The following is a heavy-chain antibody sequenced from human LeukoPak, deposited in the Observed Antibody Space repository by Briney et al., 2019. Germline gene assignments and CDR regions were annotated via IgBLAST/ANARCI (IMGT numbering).Heavy chain of an antibody. J-gene: IGHJ6*03. CDR1: GFTFDDYG. V-gene: IGHV3-20*04. CDR3: ARAYTSSRHYYYYYMDV. D-gene: IGHD6-13*01. CDR2: ITWDSETT. Sequence: GGSLRLSCAASGFTFDDYGMSWVRHAPGKGLEWVSGITWDSETTGYADSVKGRFTISRDNAKNSQYLQMNSLRAEDTALYYCARAYTSSRHYYYYYMDVWGKGTTVTVSS.